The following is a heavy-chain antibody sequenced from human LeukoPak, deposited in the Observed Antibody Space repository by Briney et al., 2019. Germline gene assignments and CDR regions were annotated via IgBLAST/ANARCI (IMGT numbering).Heavy chain of an antibody. CDR2: IRYDGSNK. D-gene: IGHD3-9*01. V-gene: IGHV3-30*02. CDR3: AKELTIFPSGWYFDL. J-gene: IGHJ2*01. CDR1: GFTFSSYG. Sequence: GGSLRLSCAASGFTFSSYGMHWVRQAPGKGLEWVAFIRYDGSNKYYADTVKGRFTISRDNSKNTLYLQMNSLRAEDTAVYYCAKELTIFPSGWYFDLWGRGTLVTVSS.